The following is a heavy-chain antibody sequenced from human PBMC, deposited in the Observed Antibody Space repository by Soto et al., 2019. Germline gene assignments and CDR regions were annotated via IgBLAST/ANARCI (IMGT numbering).Heavy chain of an antibody. Sequence: GGSLRLSCAASGFTFSSYGMHWVRQAPGKGLEWVAVISYDGSNKYYADSVKGRFTISRDNSKNTLYLQMNSLRAEDTAVYYCAKGTNRGPTVVVAARSAFDIWGQGTMVTVSS. CDR3: AKGTNRGPTVVVAARSAFDI. D-gene: IGHD2-15*01. J-gene: IGHJ3*02. V-gene: IGHV3-30*18. CDR1: GFTFSSYG. CDR2: ISYDGSNK.